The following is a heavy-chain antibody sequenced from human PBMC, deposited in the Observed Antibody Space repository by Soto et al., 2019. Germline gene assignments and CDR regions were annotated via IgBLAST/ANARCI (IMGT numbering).Heavy chain of an antibody. CDR3: VRVYRYDQNDY. CDR1: GFTFSSYS. CDR2: ISSSSSTI. V-gene: IGHV3-48*01. J-gene: IGHJ4*02. D-gene: IGHD3-16*02. Sequence: QPGGSLRLSCAASGFTFSSYSMNWVRQAPGKGLEWVSYISSSSSTIYYADSVKGRFTISRDNAKNSLYLEMNSLRVEDSAVYYCVRVYRYDQNDYWGQGAQVTVSS.